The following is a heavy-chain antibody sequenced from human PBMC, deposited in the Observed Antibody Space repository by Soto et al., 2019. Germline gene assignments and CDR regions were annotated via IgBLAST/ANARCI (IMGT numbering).Heavy chain of an antibody. CDR1: GFTFSSYA. CDR3: AKDQARVRDYRAY. CDR2: ISGSGGST. J-gene: IGHJ4*02. V-gene: IGHV3-23*01. D-gene: IGHD4-4*01. Sequence: GGSLRLSCAASGFTFSSYAMSWVRQAPGKGLEWVSAISGSGGSTYYADSVKGRFTISRDNSKNTLYPQMNSLRAEDTAVYYCAKDQARVRDYRAYWGQGTLVTVSS.